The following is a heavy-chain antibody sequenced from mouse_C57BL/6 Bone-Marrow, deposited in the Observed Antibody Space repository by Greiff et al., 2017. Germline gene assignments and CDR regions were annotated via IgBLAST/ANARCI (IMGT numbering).Heavy chain of an antibody. CDR1: GFSLTSYG. J-gene: IGHJ4*01. CDR3: AKSSSYGYAMDY. V-gene: IGHV2-5*01. Sequence: VKLVESGPGLVQPSQSLSITCTVSGFSLTSYGVHWVRQSPGKGLEWLGVIWRGGSTDYNAAFMSRLSITKDNSKSQVFFKMNSLQADDTAIYYCAKSSSYGYAMDYWGQGTSVTVSS. CDR2: IWRGGST. D-gene: IGHD1-1*01.